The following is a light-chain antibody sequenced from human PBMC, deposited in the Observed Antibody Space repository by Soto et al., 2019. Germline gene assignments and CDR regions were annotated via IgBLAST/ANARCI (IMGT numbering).Light chain of an antibody. J-gene: IGKJ1*01. CDR1: PGGSRS. CDR3: QQYKDWPPWT. Sequence: IVKTPVPATVSSSSGERVALSLRASPGGSRSFAWYQKKPGQPLRLLIYGASTRATGIPARFSGSGSGTEFTLTISSLQSEDFAVYYCQQYKDWPPWTFGQGTKVEIE. CDR2: GAS. V-gene: IGKV3-15*01.